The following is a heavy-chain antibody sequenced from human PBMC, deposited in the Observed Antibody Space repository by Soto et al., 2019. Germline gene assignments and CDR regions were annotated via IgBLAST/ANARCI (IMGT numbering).Heavy chain of an antibody. CDR3: AKTTKRPLRDWYFDL. CDR2: IIPIFGTA. CDR1: GGTFSSYA. V-gene: IGHV1-69*13. J-gene: IGHJ2*01. D-gene: IGHD1-1*01. Sequence: SVKVSCKASGGTFSSYAISWVRQAPGQGLEWMGGIIPIFGTANYAQKFQGRVTITADESTSTAYMELSSLRSEDTAVYYCAKTTKRPLRDWYFDLWGRGTLVTVSS.